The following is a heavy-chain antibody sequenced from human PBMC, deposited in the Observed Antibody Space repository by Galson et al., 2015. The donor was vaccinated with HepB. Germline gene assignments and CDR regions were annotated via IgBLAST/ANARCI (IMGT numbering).Heavy chain of an antibody. CDR2: ISSSSSYI. CDR1: GFTFSSYS. J-gene: IGHJ3*02. V-gene: IGHV3-21*01. CDR3: ARDSLPYSGRGSAFDI. D-gene: IGHD1-26*01. Sequence: SLRLSCAASGFTFSSYSMNWVRQAPGKGLEWVSSISSSSSYIYYADSVKGRFTISRDNAKNSLYLQMNSLRAEDTAVYYCARDSLPYSGRGSAFDIWGQGTMVTVSS.